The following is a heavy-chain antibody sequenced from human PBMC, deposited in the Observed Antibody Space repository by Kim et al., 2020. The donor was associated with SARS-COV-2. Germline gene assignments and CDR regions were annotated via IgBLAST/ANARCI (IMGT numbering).Heavy chain of an antibody. CDR3: ARGLRYSSGWYGY. CDR1: GGSFSGYY. Sequence: SETLSLTCADYGGSFSGYYWSWIRQPPGKGLEWIGEINHSGSTNYNPSLKSRVTISVDTSKNQFSLKLSSVTAADTAVYYCARGLRYSSGWYGYWGQGTLVTVSS. CDR2: INHSGST. D-gene: IGHD6-19*01. J-gene: IGHJ4*02. V-gene: IGHV4-34*01.